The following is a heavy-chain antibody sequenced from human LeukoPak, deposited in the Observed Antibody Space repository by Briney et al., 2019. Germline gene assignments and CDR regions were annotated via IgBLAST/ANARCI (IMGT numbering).Heavy chain of an antibody. CDR3: ASHLRALVRGALYNRFDP. V-gene: IGHV4-59*01. J-gene: IGHJ5*02. CDR1: GGSISSYY. CDR2: IYYSGST. D-gene: IGHD3-10*01. Sequence: PSETLSLTCTVSGGSISSYYWSWIRQPPGKGLEWIGSIYYSGSTYYNPSLKSRVTISVDTSKNQFSLKLNSVTAADTAVYYCASHLRALVRGALYNRFDPWGQGTLVTVSS.